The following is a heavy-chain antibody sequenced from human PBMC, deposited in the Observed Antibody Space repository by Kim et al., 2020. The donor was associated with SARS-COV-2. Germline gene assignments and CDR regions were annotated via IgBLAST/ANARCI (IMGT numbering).Heavy chain of an antibody. V-gene: IGHV5-10-1*01. D-gene: IGHD5-12*01. J-gene: IGHJ4*02. Sequence: SPSFQGHVTISADKSISTAYLQWSSLKASDTAMYYCARSSSGYDMFDYWGQGTLVTVSS. CDR3: ARSSSGYDMFDY.